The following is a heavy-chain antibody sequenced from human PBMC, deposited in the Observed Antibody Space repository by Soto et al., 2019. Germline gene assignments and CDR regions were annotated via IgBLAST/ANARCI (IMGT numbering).Heavy chain of an antibody. CDR3: ARDPLYCGGDCYFDF. D-gene: IGHD2-21*02. CDR1: GFTFSSYS. Sequence: EVQLVESGGDLVKPGGSLRLSCAASGFTFSSYSMSWVRQAPGKGLEWVSFISSKSSYKYFADSMKDRFTISRDNAKNSLYLQMNSLRVEDTAVYYCARDPLYCGGDCYFDFWGQGTLVTVSS. V-gene: IGHV3-21*01. CDR2: ISSKSSYK. J-gene: IGHJ4*02.